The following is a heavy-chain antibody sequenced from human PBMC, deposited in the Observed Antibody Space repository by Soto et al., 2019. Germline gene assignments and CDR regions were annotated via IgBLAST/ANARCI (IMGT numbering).Heavy chain of an antibody. CDR3: ARGGDYDFYRGSYYYYMDV. CDR2: IYYSGST. Sequence: SETLSLTCTVSGGSISSYYWSWIRQPPGKGLEWIGYIYYSGSTNYNPSLKSRVTISVDTSKNQSSLKLSSVTAADTAVYYCARGGDYDFYRGSYYYYMDVWGKGTTVTVSS. D-gene: IGHD3-3*01. V-gene: IGHV4-59*01. J-gene: IGHJ6*03. CDR1: GGSISSYY.